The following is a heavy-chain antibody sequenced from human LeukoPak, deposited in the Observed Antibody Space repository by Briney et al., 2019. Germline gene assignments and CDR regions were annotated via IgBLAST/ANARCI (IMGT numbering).Heavy chain of an antibody. J-gene: IGHJ4*02. V-gene: IGHV1-69*06. CDR2: IIPIFGSA. Sequence: SLKVSCKASGGAFSSYAISWVRHAPGQGLEWMGGIIPIFGSANYAQKFQGGVTITADKSTSTAYMELSSLRSEDTAVYYCARERGRDFWSGSNFDYWGQGTLVTVSS. D-gene: IGHD3-3*01. CDR1: GGAFSSYA. CDR3: ARERGRDFWSGSNFDY.